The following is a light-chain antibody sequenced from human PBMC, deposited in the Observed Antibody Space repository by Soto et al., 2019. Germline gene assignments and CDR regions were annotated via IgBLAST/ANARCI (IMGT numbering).Light chain of an antibody. V-gene: IGLV3-25*02. CDR1: TLPRQY. CDR3: QSADSSGAYV. Sequence: SYELTQPPCVSVSPGQTARITCSGDTLPRQYPYWYQQKPGQAPVLIINKNSERPSGIPERFSGSTSGTTVTLTISGVQAEDEADYYCQSADSSGAYVFGTGTKVTVL. J-gene: IGLJ1*01. CDR2: KNS.